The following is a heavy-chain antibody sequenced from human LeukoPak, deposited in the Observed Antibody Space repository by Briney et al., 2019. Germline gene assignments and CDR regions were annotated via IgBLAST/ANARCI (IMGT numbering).Heavy chain of an antibody. CDR2: VNPSGDST. V-gene: IGHV1-46*01. Sequence: VASVKVSCKASGYTFSNYNIHWLRQAPGQGLEWMGIVNPSGDSTNYAQNFQGRVTMTGDTSTSTVYMELSSLRSEDTAVYCCARVRDGYNDAYDIWGQGTMVTVTS. D-gene: IGHD5-24*01. CDR1: GYTFSNYN. J-gene: IGHJ3*02. CDR3: ARVRDGYNDAYDI.